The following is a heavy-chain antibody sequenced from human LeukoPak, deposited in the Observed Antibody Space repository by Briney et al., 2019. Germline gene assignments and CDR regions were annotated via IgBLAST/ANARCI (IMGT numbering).Heavy chain of an antibody. J-gene: IGHJ4*02. CDR2: INPSGGTT. CDR1: GYTFTSYY. V-gene: IGHV1-46*01. D-gene: IGHD3-10*01. Sequence: ASVKVSCKASGYTFTSYYMHWVRQAPGQGLEWMGIINPSGGTTTYAQKFQGRVTMTRDMSTSTVYMELSSLRSEDTAVYYCARGDITMVEFDYWGQGTLVTVSS. CDR3: ARGDITMVEFDY.